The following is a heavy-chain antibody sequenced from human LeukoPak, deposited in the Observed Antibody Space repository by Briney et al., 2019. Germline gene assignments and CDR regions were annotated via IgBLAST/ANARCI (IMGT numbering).Heavy chain of an antibody. CDR2: IYYSGST. J-gene: IGHJ4*02. Sequence: SETLSLPCTVSGGSISSYYWSWIRQHPGTGLEWIGYIYYSGSTNYNPSLTSRVTISVDTSKNQFSLKLSSVTAADTAVYYCARDPLAAAAFDYWGQGTLVTVSS. D-gene: IGHD6-13*01. CDR1: GGSISSYY. CDR3: ARDPLAAAAFDY. V-gene: IGHV4-59*12.